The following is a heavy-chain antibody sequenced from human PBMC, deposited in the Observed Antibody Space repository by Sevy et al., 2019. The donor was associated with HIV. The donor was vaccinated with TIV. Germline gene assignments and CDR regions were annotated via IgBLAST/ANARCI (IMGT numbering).Heavy chain of an antibody. CDR3: ARAIRITIHGMDV. Sequence: ASVKVSCKASGGTFSSYATSWVRQAPGQGLEWMGGIIPIFGTANYAQRFQGRVTITADESTSTAYMELSSLRSEDTAVYYCARAIRITIHGMDVWGQGTTVTVSS. CDR2: IIPIFGTA. J-gene: IGHJ6*02. D-gene: IGHD3-10*01. V-gene: IGHV1-69*13. CDR1: GGTFSSYA.